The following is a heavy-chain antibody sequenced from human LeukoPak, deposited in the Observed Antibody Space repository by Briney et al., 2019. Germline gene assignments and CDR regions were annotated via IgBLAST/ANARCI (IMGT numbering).Heavy chain of an antibody. CDR3: ARLLQGVAGTWGY. V-gene: IGHV5-51*01. CDR2: IYPGDSDT. Sequence: GESLKISCKASGYSFTTYWNAWVRQIPGKGLEWMGMIYPGDSDTRYSPSFQGQITISVDKSISIAYLQWSSLKPSDIAMYYCARLLQGVAGTWGYWGQGTLVTV. CDR1: GYSFTTYW. J-gene: IGHJ4*02. D-gene: IGHD6-19*01.